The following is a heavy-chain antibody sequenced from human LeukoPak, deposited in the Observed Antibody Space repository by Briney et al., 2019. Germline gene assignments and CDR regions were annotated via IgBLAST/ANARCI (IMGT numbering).Heavy chain of an antibody. V-gene: IGHV3-33*08. Sequence: GGSLRLSCAASGFTFSSYAMSWVRQAPGKGLEWVAVIWYGGSDKYYGDSVKGRFAISRDNSKNTLYLEMNSLRADDTAVYYCARIRTTIDSPFDYWGQGTLVTVSS. CDR3: ARIRTTIDSPFDY. CDR2: IWYGGSDK. CDR1: GFTFSSYA. J-gene: IGHJ4*02. D-gene: IGHD3-22*01.